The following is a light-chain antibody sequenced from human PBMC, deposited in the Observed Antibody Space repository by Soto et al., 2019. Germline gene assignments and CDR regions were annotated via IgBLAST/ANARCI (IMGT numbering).Light chain of an antibody. V-gene: IGLV4-69*01. CDR1: SGHNNYA. J-gene: IGLJ2*01. CDR2: LYSDGSH. Sequence: QPVLTQSPSASASLGASGKGTCTLNSGHNNYAIAWHQQQPGKGPRYLMKLYSDGSHNKGDGIPDRFSGSSSGTERYLTISRLQSEDEADYYCQTWGTGIVVFGGGTKLTVL. CDR3: QTWGTGIVV.